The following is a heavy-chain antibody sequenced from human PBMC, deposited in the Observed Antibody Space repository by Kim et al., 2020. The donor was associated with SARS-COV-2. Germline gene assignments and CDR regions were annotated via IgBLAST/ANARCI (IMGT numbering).Heavy chain of an antibody. CDR1: GGSISSYY. Sequence: SETLSLTCTVSGGSISSYYWSWIRQPPGKGLEWIGYIYYSGSTNYNHSLTSRVTISVDTSKNQFSLKLSSVTAAGTAVYYCARARSGWYGDAFDIWGQGTMGTVSS. CDR2: IYYSGST. J-gene: IGHJ3*02. D-gene: IGHD6-19*01. CDR3: ARARSGWYGDAFDI. V-gene: IGHV4-59*01.